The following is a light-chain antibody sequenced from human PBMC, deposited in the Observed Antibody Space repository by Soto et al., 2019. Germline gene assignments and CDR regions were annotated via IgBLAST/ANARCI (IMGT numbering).Light chain of an antibody. V-gene: IGKV3-11*01. J-gene: IGKJ5*01. Sequence: EIVLTQSPATLSLSPGERATLSCRASQSVGTYLAWYQQIPGQAPRLLIYDASNRATGIPARFSGSGSGTEFTLTISSLESEDFAVYYCQQRYNWPITFGQGTRLEIK. CDR2: DAS. CDR1: QSVGTY. CDR3: QQRYNWPIT.